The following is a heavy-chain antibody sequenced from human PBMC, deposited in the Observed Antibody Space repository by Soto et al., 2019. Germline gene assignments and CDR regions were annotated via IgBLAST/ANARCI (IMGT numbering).Heavy chain of an antibody. Sequence: SETLSLTCTVSGGSISSSSYYWGWIRQPPGKGLERIGSFYYSGSTYYNPSLKSRVTISVDTSKNQFSLKLSSVTAADTAVYYCARHRHCSSTSCYRYYYYYMDVWGKGTTVTVSS. V-gene: IGHV4-39*01. CDR2: FYYSGST. CDR1: GGSISSSSYY. J-gene: IGHJ6*03. CDR3: ARHRHCSSTSCYRYYYYYMDV. D-gene: IGHD2-2*01.